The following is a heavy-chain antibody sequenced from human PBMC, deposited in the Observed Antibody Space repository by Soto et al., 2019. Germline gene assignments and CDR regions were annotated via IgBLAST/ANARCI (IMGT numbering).Heavy chain of an antibody. V-gene: IGHV3-30-3*01. CDR2: VSYDGSNK. CDR3: ARTAMGVAYGMDV. Sequence: GGSLRLSCVASGFTFSDYAMHWVRQAPGEGLEWVAIVSYDGSNKYYADSVKGRFTISRDNSKNTLYMHMNSLRDDDTAVYYCARTAMGVAYGMDVWGQGTTVTVSS. J-gene: IGHJ6*02. CDR1: GFTFSDYA. D-gene: IGHD2-8*01.